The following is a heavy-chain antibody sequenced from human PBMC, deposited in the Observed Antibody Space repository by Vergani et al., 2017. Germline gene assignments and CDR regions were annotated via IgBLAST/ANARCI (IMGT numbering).Heavy chain of an antibody. CDR2: MNPNSGNT. J-gene: IGHJ3*01. CDR1: GYTLNTYD. V-gene: IGHV1-8*02. Sequence: QVQLVQSGAEVKEPGGSVQVSCKASGYTLNTYDINWVRQAAGQGVEWMGWMNPNSGNTGYAQKFQGRVTMTSITSIGTAYMELSGLTSDDTAVYYCARAPFRITAAEDYAFDVWGQGTLVTVSS. CDR3: ARAPFRITAAEDYAFDV. D-gene: IGHD6-13*01.